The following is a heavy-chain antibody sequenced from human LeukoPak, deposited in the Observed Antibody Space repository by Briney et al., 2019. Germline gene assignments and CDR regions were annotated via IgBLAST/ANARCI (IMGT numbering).Heavy chain of an antibody. CDR3: AREKMLP. CDR1: GFTFSTYW. CDR2: IKHDGSEK. J-gene: IGHJ4*02. V-gene: IGHV3-7*01. D-gene: IGHD3-10*02. Sequence: GGSLRLSCAASGFTFSTYWMNWVRQAPGKGLEWVANIKHDGSEKYYVDSVMGRFTISRDNAKNPLYLQMNSLRAEDTAVYYCAREKMLPWGQGTLVTVSS.